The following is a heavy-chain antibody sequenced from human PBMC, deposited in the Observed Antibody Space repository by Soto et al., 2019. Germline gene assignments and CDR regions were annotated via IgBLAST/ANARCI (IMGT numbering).Heavy chain of an antibody. CDR2: ISAYNGDT. Sequence: VASVKVSCKASGYTFTSYGISWVRQAPGQGLEWMGWISAYNGDTNYAQKLQGRVTMTTDTSTSTAYMELRSLRSDDTAVYYCARTPMELGLFDYWGQGTLVTVSS. V-gene: IGHV1-18*04. CDR3: ARTPMELGLFDY. J-gene: IGHJ4*02. CDR1: GYTFTSYG. D-gene: IGHD1-26*01.